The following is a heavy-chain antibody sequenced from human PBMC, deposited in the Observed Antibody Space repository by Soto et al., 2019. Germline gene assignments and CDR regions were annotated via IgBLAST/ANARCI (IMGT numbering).Heavy chain of an antibody. V-gene: IGHV3-23*01. J-gene: IGHJ4*02. CDR2: IAASGHNT. CDR3: AKEVGKYLYYFNT. CDR1: GLTFSRYA. D-gene: IGHD3-9*01. Sequence: EVQVLESGGGLIQPGGSLRLSCAFSGLTFSRYAASWVRQAPGKGLEWVSGIAASGHNTYYADSVEGRFTISRDNSNNTMLLQMNIIRAEDTAVYYCAKEVGKYLYYFNTWCQGILVTVSS.